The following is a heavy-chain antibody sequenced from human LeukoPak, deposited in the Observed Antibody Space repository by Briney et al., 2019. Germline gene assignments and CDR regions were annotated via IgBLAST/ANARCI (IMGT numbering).Heavy chain of an antibody. CDR3: AKDHEGSYFY. Sequence: GGSLRLSCAASGFTFSTYAMSRVRQAPGKGLEWVSAISGSGGSTYYADSVKGRFTISRDNSKNTLYLQMNSLRAEDTAVYYCAKDHEGSYFYWGQGTLVTVSS. V-gene: IGHV3-23*01. D-gene: IGHD3-10*01. CDR2: ISGSGGST. CDR1: GFTFSTYA. J-gene: IGHJ4*02.